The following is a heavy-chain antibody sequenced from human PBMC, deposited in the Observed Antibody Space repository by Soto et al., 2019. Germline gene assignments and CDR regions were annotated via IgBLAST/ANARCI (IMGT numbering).Heavy chain of an antibody. CDR1: GGSISNFY. J-gene: IGHJ6*02. CDR3: ARHKRAGSDRGGMDV. Sequence: QVQLQESGPGLVKPSETLSLTCTVSGGSISNFYWTWIRQPPGKGLEWIGNVHYSGNTNYNPSLTSRVTTSVDTTNNQHSLNLSSVTAADTAVYYCARHKRAGSDRGGMDVWSQGTTVTVSS. D-gene: IGHD6-25*01. V-gene: IGHV4-59*08. CDR2: VHYSGNT.